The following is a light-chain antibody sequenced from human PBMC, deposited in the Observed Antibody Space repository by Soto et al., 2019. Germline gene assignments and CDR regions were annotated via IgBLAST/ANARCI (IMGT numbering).Light chain of an antibody. Sequence: QSVLTQPPSVSGAPGQRVTISCTGSSSNIGSGHDVNWYQHLPGTTPKLLVYGNSNRPSGVPDRFSGSKSGTSGSLAITGLRAEDEADYYCQSYDMTLSGVVFGGGTKLTVL. J-gene: IGLJ3*02. CDR1: SSNIGSGHD. CDR3: QSYDMTLSGVV. CDR2: GNS. V-gene: IGLV1-40*01.